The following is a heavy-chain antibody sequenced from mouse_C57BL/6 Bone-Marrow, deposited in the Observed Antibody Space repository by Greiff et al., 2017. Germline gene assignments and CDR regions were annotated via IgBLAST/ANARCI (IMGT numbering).Heavy chain of an antibody. CDR3: ARTPPDYYSPAWFAY. CDR1: GFSLTSYA. J-gene: IGHJ3*01. V-gene: IGHV2-9-1*01. D-gene: IGHD2-12*01. CDR2: IWTGGGT. Sequence: VMLVESGPGLVAPSQSLSITCTVSGFSLTSYAISWVRQPPGKGLEWLGVIWTGGGTNYNSALKSRLSISKDNSKSQVFLKMNSLQTDDTARYYGARTPPDYYSPAWFAYWGQGTLVTVSA.